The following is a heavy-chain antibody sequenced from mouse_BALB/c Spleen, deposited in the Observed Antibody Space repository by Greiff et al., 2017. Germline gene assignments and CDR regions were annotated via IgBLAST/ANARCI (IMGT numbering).Heavy chain of an antibody. J-gene: IGHJ3*01. Sequence: VQLQQSGPELVRPGASVKLSCKASGYTFTSYWMHWVKQRPGQGLEWIGAIYPGNSDTSYNQKFKGKAKLTAVTSTSTAYMDLSSLTNEDSAVYYCTNGFAYWGQGTLVTVSA. CDR2: IYPGNSDT. CDR3: TNGFAY. CDR1: GYTFTSYW. V-gene: IGHV1-5*01.